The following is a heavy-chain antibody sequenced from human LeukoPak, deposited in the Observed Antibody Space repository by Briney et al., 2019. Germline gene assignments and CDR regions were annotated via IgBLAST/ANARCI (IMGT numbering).Heavy chain of an antibody. CDR1: GGSISSGSYY. V-gene: IGHV4-61*02. CDR2: IYTSGST. D-gene: IGHD3-3*01. J-gene: IGHJ6*03. CDR3: ARGPHHGITIFGGRHYYYYMDV. Sequence: PSETLSLTCTVSGGSISSGSYYWSWIRQPAGKGLEWIGRIYTSGSTNYNPSLKSRVTISVDTSKNQFSLKLSSVTAADTAVYYCARGPHHGITIFGGRHYYYYMDVWGKGTTVTVSS.